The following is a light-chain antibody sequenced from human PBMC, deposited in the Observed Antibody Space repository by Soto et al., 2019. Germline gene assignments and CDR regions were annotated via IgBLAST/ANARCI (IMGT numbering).Light chain of an antibody. CDR1: SSDVGGSNF. V-gene: IGLV2-8*01. J-gene: IGLJ3*02. CDR3: SAYAGSTTVVFVSNTVV. CDR2: EVS. Sequence: QSALTQPPSASGSPGQSVTISCTGTSSDVGGSNFVPWYQQHPGKAPKLMIYEVSNRPSGVPDRCSGSKSGNTASLTVSGLQAEDEADYYWSAYAGSTTVVFVSNTVVFGGGTKVTVL.